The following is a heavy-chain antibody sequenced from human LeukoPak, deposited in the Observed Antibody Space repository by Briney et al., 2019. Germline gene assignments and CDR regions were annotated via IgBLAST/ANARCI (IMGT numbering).Heavy chain of an antibody. J-gene: IGHJ4*02. CDR2: ISGSGGST. CDR3: AKARWELLTFSYYFDY. D-gene: IGHD1-26*01. V-gene: IGHV3-23*01. CDR1: GFTFSSYA. Sequence: GGSLRLSCAASGFTFSSYAMSWVRQAPGKGLEWVSAISGSGGSTYYADSVKGRFTISRDNSKNTLYLQMNSLRAEDTAVYYCAKARWELLTFSYYFDYWGQGTLVTVSS.